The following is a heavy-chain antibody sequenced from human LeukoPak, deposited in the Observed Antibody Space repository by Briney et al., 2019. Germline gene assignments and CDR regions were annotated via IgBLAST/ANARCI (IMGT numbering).Heavy chain of an antibody. J-gene: IGHJ4*02. V-gene: IGHV1-46*01. CDR2: INPSGGST. Sequence: ASVKVSCKASGYTFTSYYMHWVRQAPGQGLEWMGIINPSGGSTSYAQKFQGRVTITADESTSTAYMELSSLRSEDTAVYYCASSRRGYYGPSGTYYFDYWGQGTLVTVSS. CDR3: ASSRRGYYGPSGTYYFDY. D-gene: IGHD3-10*01. CDR1: GYTFTSYY.